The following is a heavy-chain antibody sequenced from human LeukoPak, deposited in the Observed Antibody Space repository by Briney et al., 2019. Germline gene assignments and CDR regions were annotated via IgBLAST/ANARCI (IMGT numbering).Heavy chain of an antibody. J-gene: IGHJ4*02. CDR1: GFTFSTYS. D-gene: IGHD4-17*01. CDR2: ISSGGNTI. Sequence: PGGSLRLSCAASGFTFSTYSMNWVRQAPGKGLEWVSYISSGGNTIYYADSVKGRFTISRDDAQRSLYLQMNSLRAVDTAVSYCARDRYGDYAYDYWGQGTLVTVSS. V-gene: IGHV3-48*01. CDR3: ARDRYGDYAYDY.